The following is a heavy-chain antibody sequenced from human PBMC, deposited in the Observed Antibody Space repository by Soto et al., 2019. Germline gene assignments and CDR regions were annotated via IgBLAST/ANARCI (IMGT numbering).Heavy chain of an antibody. V-gene: IGHV1-18*01. CDR1: GYTFTSYH. Sequence: QVQLVQSGAEVKKPGASVKVSCKTSGYTFTSYHISWVRQAPGQGLEWMGWISAYNTNTNYAQKFQGRVTMTTDTLTSTAYMELTRLRSDAPAVYYCARDTPPTAYWGQGTLVTVSS. CDR2: ISAYNTNT. CDR3: ARDTPPTAY. J-gene: IGHJ4*02.